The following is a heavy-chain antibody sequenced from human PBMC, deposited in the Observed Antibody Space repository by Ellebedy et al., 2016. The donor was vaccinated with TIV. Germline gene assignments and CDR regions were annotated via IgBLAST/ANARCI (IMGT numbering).Heavy chain of an antibody. Sequence: GESLKISCAASGFTVSSNYISWVRQAPGTGLDWVSVIYGGGSTVDADSVKGRFTISRDNSKNTLYLQMNSLRAEDTAVYYCARVPRTTVTSYYYYYGMNLWGQGSTVTASS. V-gene: IGHV3-53*01. CDR3: ARVPRTTVTSYYYYYGMNL. J-gene: IGHJ6*02. CDR1: GFTVSSNY. CDR2: IYGGGST. D-gene: IGHD4-17*01.